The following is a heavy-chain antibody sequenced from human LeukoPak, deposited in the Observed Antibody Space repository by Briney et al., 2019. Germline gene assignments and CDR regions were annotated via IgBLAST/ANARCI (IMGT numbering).Heavy chain of an antibody. D-gene: IGHD3-10*01. V-gene: IGHV3-66*01. J-gene: IGHJ4*02. CDR2: IYSGGTT. CDR1: EFSVSSNY. Sequence: GGSLRLSCAASEFSVSSNYMTWVRQAPGKGLECVSIIYSGGTTYYADSVWGRFTISRDNSKNTLYLQMDRLRVEDTAVYYCARKSDSLMLRGGDCWGQGTLVTVSS. CDR3: ARKSDSLMLRGGDC.